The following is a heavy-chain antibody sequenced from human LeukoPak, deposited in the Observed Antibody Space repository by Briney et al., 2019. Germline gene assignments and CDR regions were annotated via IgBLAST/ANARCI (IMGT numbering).Heavy chain of an antibody. Sequence: GSLRLSCAASGFTFSSYEMNWVRQAPGMGLEWVSYISRRGSPIYYADSVKGRFTISRDNAKNSLYLQMNSLRAEDTAVYYCARADVLLWFGERILRGYYYGMDVWGKGTTVTVSS. CDR3: ARADVLLWFGERILRGYYYGMDV. V-gene: IGHV3-48*03. J-gene: IGHJ6*04. CDR2: ISRRGSPI. CDR1: GFTFSSYE. D-gene: IGHD3-10*01.